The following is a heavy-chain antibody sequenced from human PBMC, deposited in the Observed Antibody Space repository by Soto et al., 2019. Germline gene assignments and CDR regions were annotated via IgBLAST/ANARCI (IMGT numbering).Heavy chain of an antibody. V-gene: IGHV3-9*01. CDR1: GFTFDDVS. CDR2: ISWNNGRI. CDR3: AKGSEPYYFYGMDV. D-gene: IGHD3-10*01. J-gene: IGHJ6*02. Sequence: SLRLSCVASGFTFDDVSMHWVRLAPGKGLDWFSGISWNNGRIYYADSVRGRFTISRDNAQNSLYLEMNSLRADDTALYYCAKGSEPYYFYGMDVWGQGTTVTVSS.